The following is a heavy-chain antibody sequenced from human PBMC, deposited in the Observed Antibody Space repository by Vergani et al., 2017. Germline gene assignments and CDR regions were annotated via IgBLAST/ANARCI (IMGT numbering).Heavy chain of an antibody. CDR1: GGTFSSYA. J-gene: IGHJ1*01. CDR3: AREGGRWLQLSSSGYFQH. CDR2: IIPIFGTA. V-gene: IGHV1-69*18. D-gene: IGHD5-24*01. Sequence: QVQLVQSGAEVKKPGSSVKVSCKASGGTFSSYAISWVRQAPGQGLEWMGRIIPIFGTANYAQKFLGRVTFTADESTSTAYMELSSLRSEDTAVYYCAREGGRWLQLSSSGYFQHWGQGTLVTVSS.